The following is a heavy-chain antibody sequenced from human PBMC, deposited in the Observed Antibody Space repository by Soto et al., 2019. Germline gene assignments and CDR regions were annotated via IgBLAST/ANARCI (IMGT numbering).Heavy chain of an antibody. V-gene: IGHV4-59*01. CDR3: ARTTYHSSGYSFDY. CDR1: GGSISSYY. D-gene: IGHD3-22*01. CDR2: IYYSVST. J-gene: IGHJ4*02. Sequence: PSETLSLTCTVSGGSISSYYWSWIRHPPGKGLEWIGYIYYSVSTNYNPSLKSRVTISVDTSKNQFSLKLSSVTAADTAVYYCARTTYHSSGYSFDYSGQGTRVTVSS.